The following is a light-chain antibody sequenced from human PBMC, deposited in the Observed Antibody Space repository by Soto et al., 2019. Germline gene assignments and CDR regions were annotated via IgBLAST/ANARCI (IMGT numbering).Light chain of an antibody. CDR3: HQRNQ. V-gene: IGKV3-11*01. J-gene: IGKJ5*01. CDR1: QNISIY. Sequence: EIVLTQSPATLSLSPGARAPLSCRASQNISIYLAWYQQKPGQAPRLLIYDASNRATGIPARFSGSGSGTDFTLTISSLEPEDFAMYYCHQRNQFGQGTRLEIK. CDR2: DAS.